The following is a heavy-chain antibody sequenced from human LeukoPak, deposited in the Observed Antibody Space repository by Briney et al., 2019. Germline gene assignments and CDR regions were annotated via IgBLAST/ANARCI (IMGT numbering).Heavy chain of an antibody. J-gene: IGHJ4*02. V-gene: IGHV4-34*01. CDR3: ARERPSYYDILTGYYPRSLPYYFDY. D-gene: IGHD3-9*01. CDR2: INHSGST. Sequence: PSETLSLTCAVYGGSFSGYYWSWIRQPPGEGLEWIGEINHSGSTNYSPSLKSRVTISVDTSKNQFSLKLSSVTAADTAVYYCARERPSYYDILTGYYPRSLPYYFDYWGQGTLVTVSS. CDR1: GGSFSGYY.